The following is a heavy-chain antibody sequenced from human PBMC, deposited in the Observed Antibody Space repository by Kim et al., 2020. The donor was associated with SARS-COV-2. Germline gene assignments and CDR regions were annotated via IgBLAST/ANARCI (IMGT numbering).Heavy chain of an antibody. J-gene: IGHJ4*02. V-gene: IGHV4-4*02. Sequence: PSLRSGVTISVDKSKNQFSLKLSSVTAADTAVYYCARSITIFGVVITFDYWGQGTLVTVSS. D-gene: IGHD3-3*01. CDR3: ARSITIFGVVITFDY.